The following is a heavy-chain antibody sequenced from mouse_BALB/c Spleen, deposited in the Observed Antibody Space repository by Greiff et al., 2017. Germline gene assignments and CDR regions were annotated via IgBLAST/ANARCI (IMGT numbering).Heavy chain of an antibody. CDR1: GYTFTSYY. D-gene: IGHD3-1*01. CDR2: IYPGNVNT. J-gene: IGHJ1*01. Sequence: QVQLQQSGPELVKPGASVRISCKASGYTFTSYYIHWVKQRPGQGLEWIGWIYPGNVNTKYNEKFKGKATLTADKSSSTAYMQLSSLTSEDSAVYFCARSGYSYWYFDVWGAGTTVTVSS. CDR3: ARSGYSYWYFDV. V-gene: IGHV1S56*01.